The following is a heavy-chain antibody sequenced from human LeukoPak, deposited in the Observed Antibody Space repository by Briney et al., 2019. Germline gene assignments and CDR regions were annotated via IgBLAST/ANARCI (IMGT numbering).Heavy chain of an antibody. Sequence: ASVKVSCKASGYTFTSYDINWVRQATGQGLEWMGWMNPNSGNTGYAQKFQGRVTITRNTSISTAYMELSSLRSEDTAVYYCARDYDFWSGYYHNWFDPWGQGTPVTVSS. D-gene: IGHD3-3*01. CDR2: MNPNSGNT. V-gene: IGHV1-8*03. CDR1: GYTFTSYD. CDR3: ARDYDFWSGYYHNWFDP. J-gene: IGHJ5*02.